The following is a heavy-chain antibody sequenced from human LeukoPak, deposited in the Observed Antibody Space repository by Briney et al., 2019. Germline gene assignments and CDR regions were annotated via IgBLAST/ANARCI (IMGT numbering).Heavy chain of an antibody. CDR3: ARDLGDCSSTSCPWGYFDY. Sequence: ASVKVSCKASGYTFTGYYMHWVRQAPGQGLEWMGWISAYNGNTNYAQKLQGRVTMTTDTSTSTAYMELRSLRSDDTAVYYCARDLGDCSSTSCPWGYFDYWGQGTLVTVSS. J-gene: IGHJ4*02. V-gene: IGHV1-18*04. D-gene: IGHD2-2*01. CDR1: GYTFTGYY. CDR2: ISAYNGNT.